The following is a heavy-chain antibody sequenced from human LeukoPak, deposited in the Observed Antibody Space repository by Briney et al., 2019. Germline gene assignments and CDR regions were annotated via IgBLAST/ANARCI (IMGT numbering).Heavy chain of an antibody. J-gene: IGHJ5*02. D-gene: IGHD6-13*01. Sequence: SETLSLTCAVYGGSFSGYYWSWIRQPPGKGLEWIGEINHSGSTNYNPSLKSRVTISVDTSKNQFSLKLSPVTAADAAVYYCARVGYSSSWYFRWFDPWGQGTLVTVSS. V-gene: IGHV4-34*01. CDR3: ARVGYSSSWYFRWFDP. CDR2: INHSGST. CDR1: GGSFSGYY.